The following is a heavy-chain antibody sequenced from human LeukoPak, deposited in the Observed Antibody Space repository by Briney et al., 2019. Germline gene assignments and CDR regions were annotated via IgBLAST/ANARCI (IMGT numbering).Heavy chain of an antibody. CDR1: GFTFSSYW. V-gene: IGHV3-7*01. CDR3: ARDLCSWIQLCPLDY. J-gene: IGHJ4*02. Sequence: GGSLRLSCPASGFTFSSYWMSWVRQAPGKGLEWVANIKQDGSEKYYVDSVKGRFTISRDNAKNSLYLQMNSLRAEDTAVYYCARDLCSWIQLCPLDYWGQGTLVTVSS. CDR2: IKQDGSEK. D-gene: IGHD5-18*01.